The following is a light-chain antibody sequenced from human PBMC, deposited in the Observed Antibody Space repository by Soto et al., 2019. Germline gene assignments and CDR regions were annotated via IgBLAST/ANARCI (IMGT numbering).Light chain of an antibody. V-gene: IGLV1-51*02. J-gene: IGLJ3*02. Sequence: QSVLTQPPSVSAAPGQKVTISCSGSSSNIGNNYVSWYQQLPGTAPKLLIYENYERPSGIPDRFSGSKSGTSATLGITGLRTGDEADYYCGTWDSSLSVWVFGGGTKLTVL. CDR3: GTWDSSLSVWV. CDR1: SSNIGNNY. CDR2: ENY.